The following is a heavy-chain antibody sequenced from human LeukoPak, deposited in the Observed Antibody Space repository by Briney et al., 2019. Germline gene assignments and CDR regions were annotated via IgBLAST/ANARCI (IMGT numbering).Heavy chain of an antibody. CDR1: GFTFSSSS. CDR3: ARLSGTSALYYLDY. D-gene: IGHD2-2*01. J-gene: IGHJ4*02. V-gene: IGHV3-21*06. CDR2: IGPSSSHM. Sequence: GGSLRLSCAASGFTFSSSSMNWVRQAPGKGLEWVSSIGPSSSHMYYADSVKGRFIISRDNAKNSLYLQMNSLRAEDTAVYYCARLSGTSALYYLDYWGQGTRVTVSS.